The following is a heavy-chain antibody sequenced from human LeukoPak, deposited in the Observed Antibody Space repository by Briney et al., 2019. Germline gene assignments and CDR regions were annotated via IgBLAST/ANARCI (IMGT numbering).Heavy chain of an antibody. Sequence: GGSLRLSCAASGFTVSSNYMSWVRQAPGKGLEWVSVIYSGGSTYYADSVKGRFTVSRDNSKNTLYLQLNSLRAEDTAVYYCAKSRIVLVPARGDGMDVWGQGTTVTVSS. CDR1: GFTVSSNY. D-gene: IGHD2-2*01. CDR2: IYSGGST. J-gene: IGHJ6*02. CDR3: AKSRIVLVPARGDGMDV. V-gene: IGHV3-53*01.